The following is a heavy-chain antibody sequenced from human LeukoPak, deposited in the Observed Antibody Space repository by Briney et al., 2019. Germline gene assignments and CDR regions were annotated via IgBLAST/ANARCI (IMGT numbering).Heavy chain of an antibody. CDR2: INPNSGGT. CDR3: ARSGERAKYIDY. D-gene: IGHD7-27*01. CDR1: GYTFTGYY. V-gene: IGHV1-2*02. Sequence: ASVKVSCKASGYTFTGYYMHWVRQAPGQGLEWMGWINPNSGGTNYAQKFQGRVTMTRDTSISTAYMELSRLRSGDTAVYYCARSGERAKYIDYWGQGTLVTVSS. J-gene: IGHJ4*02.